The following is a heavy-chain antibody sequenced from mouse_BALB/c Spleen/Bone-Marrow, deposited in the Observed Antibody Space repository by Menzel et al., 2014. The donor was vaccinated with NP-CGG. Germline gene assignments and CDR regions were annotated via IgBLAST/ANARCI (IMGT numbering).Heavy chain of an antibody. CDR2: ITPNSDHT. V-gene: IGHV1-4*01. CDR1: GYTFTSYT. Sequence: QVQLQQPGAELARPGASVKMSCKASGYTFTSYTMHWVKQRPGQGLEWIGYITPNSDHTNYNQKLKDRATLTADKSSSTAYMQLSSLTSEDSAIYYCSRSTFAHVMDSWGQGTSVTVSS. CDR3: SRSTFAHVMDS. D-gene: IGHD4-1*02. J-gene: IGHJ4*01.